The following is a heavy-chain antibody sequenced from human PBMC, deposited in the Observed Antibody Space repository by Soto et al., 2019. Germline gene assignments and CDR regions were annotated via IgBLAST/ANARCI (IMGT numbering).Heavy chain of an antibody. CDR2: ISAYNGNT. D-gene: IGHD2-15*01. CDR1: GYTXTSYG. Sequence: SXKVSCKASGYTXTSYGISWVRQAPGQGLEWMGWISAYNGNTNYAQKLQVRVTMTTDTSTSTAYMELRSLRSDETAVYYCARDGNCSGGSCYSAWSWFDPWGQGTLVTV. V-gene: IGHV1-18*01. CDR3: ARDGNCSGGSCYSAWSWFDP. J-gene: IGHJ5*02.